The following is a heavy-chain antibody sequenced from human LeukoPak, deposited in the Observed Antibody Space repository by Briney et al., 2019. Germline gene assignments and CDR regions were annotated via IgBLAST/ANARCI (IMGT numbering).Heavy chain of an antibody. Sequence: ASVKVSCKASGYIFTTYYMYWVRQAPGQGLEWMGIINPAGGSANYAQKFQGRVTMTRDMSTSTVYMELSSLRSEDTAVYYCARGRMARGEFQPWGQGTLVIVSS. V-gene: IGHV1-46*01. CDR3: ARGRMARGEFQP. D-gene: IGHD3-10*01. CDR1: GYIFTTYY. J-gene: IGHJ5*02. CDR2: INPAGGSA.